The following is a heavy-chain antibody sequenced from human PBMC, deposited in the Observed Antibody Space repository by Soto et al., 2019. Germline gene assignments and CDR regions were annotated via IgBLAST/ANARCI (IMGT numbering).Heavy chain of an antibody. V-gene: IGHV3-23*01. Sequence: GGSLRLSCAASGFTFSSYAMSWVRQAPGKGLEWVSAISGSGGSTYYADSVKGRFTISRDNSKNTLYLQMNSLRAEDTAVYYCAKGPPAFVVVPAAMVDYWGQGTLVTVS. J-gene: IGHJ4*02. CDR1: GFTFSSYA. CDR2: ISGSGGST. CDR3: AKGPPAFVVVPAAMVDY. D-gene: IGHD2-2*01.